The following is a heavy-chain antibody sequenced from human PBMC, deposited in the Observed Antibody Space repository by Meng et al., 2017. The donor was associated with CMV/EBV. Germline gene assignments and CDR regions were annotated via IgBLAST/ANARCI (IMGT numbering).Heavy chain of an antibody. CDR3: ARGKYGIYPFHYGMDV. Sequence: GESLKISCAASGFTFSNYNMNWVRQAPGKGPEWVSSVSSTGTDIYYADSVKGRFTISRDNAKKSLSLQMDSLRVEDTAVYYCARGKYGIYPFHYGMDVWGQGTTVTVSS. J-gene: IGHJ6*02. CDR1: GFTFSNYN. D-gene: IGHD2/OR15-2a*01. V-gene: IGHV3-21*01. CDR2: VSSTGTDI.